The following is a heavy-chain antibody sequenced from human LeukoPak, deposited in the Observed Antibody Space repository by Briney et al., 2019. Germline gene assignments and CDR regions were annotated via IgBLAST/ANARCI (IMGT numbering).Heavy chain of an antibody. CDR3: ARRRSYSSRYFDY. Sequence: SETLSLTCTVSGGSISSGDYYWSWIRQPPGKGLEWIGYIYYSGSTYYNPSLKSRVTISVDTSKNQFSLKLSSVTAADTAVYYCARRRSYSSRYFDYWGQGTLVTVSS. V-gene: IGHV4-30-4*08. D-gene: IGHD1-26*01. J-gene: IGHJ4*02. CDR2: IYYSGST. CDR1: GGSISSGDYY.